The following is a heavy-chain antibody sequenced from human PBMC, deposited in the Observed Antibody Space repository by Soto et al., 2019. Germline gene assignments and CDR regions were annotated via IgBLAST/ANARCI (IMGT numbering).Heavy chain of an antibody. D-gene: IGHD6-6*01. CDR3: ARGLAARHYYGMDV. J-gene: IGHJ6*02. CDR1: GFTFSSYW. CDR2: INSDGSST. V-gene: IGHV3-74*01. Sequence: GGSLSLSCAASGFTFSSYWMHWVRQAPGKGLVWVSRINSDGSSTSYADSVKGRFTISRDNAKNTLYLQMNSLRAEDTAVYYCARGLAARHYYGMDVWGQGTTVTAP.